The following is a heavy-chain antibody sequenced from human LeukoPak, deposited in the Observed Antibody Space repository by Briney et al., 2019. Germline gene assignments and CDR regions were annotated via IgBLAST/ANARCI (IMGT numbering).Heavy chain of an antibody. CDR1: AYTLTELS. D-gene: IGHD3-22*01. CDR3: ATGGYDSSGLYFDY. V-gene: IGHV1-24*01. J-gene: IGHJ4*02. Sequence: PSVKVSCQVYAYTLTELSVHWVRQAPGKGLEWVGTFDPEDGETIYAQKFQGRVTMTEDTSTDTAYMELSSLRSEDAAVYYCATGGYDSSGLYFDYWGQGTLVTVSS. CDR2: FDPEDGET.